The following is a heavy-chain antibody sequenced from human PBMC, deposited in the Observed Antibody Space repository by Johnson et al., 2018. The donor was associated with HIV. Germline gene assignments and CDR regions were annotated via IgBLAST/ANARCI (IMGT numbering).Heavy chain of an antibody. J-gene: IGHJ3*02. CDR1: GFTFSSYA. D-gene: IGHD1-26*01. V-gene: IGHV3-23*03. CDR2: IYSGGST. CDR3: ARGRYTTAEWDDAFDI. Sequence: VQLVESGGGLVQPGGSLRLSCAASGFTFSSYAMSWVRQAPGKGLEWVSVIYSGGSTYYADSVKGRFTISRDNSKNTLYLQMNSLRAEDTAVYYCARGRYTTAEWDDAFDIWGQGTMVTVSS.